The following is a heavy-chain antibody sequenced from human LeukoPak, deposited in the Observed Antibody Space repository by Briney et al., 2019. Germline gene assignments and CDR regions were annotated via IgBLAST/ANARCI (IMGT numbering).Heavy chain of an antibody. CDR2: IYHSGST. D-gene: IGHD3-22*01. CDR1: GGSVSSGSYY. J-gene: IGHJ5*02. Sequence: SETLSLTCTVSGGSVSSGSYYWSWIRQPPGKGLEWIGYIYHSGSTYYNPSLKSRVTISVDRSKNQFSLKLSSVTAADTAVYYCARVAYYYDSSGDHWFDPWGQGTLVTVSS. V-gene: IGHV4-30-2*01. CDR3: ARVAYYYDSSGDHWFDP.